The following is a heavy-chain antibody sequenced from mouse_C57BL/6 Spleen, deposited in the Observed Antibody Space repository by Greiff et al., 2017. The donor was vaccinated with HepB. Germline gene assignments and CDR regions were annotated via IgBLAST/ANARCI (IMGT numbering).Heavy chain of an antibody. CDR1: GYAFSSSW. D-gene: IGHD1-1*01. CDR2: IYPGDGDT. CDR3: ARITTVVAGD. Sequence: VQLQQSGPELVKPGASVKISCKASGYAFSSSWMNWVKQRPGKGLEWIGRIYPGDGDTNYNGKFKGKATLTADKSSSTAYMQLSSLTSEDSTVYFCARITTVVAGDWGQGTTLTVSS. J-gene: IGHJ2*01. V-gene: IGHV1-82*01.